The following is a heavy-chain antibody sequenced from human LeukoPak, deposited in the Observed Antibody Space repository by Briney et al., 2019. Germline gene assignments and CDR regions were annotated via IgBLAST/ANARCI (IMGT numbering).Heavy chain of an antibody. J-gene: IGHJ4*02. CDR1: GFTFSSYE. CDR3: ARSSGSNRPFDY. CDR2: ISSSGSTI. D-gene: IGHD1-26*01. V-gene: IGHV3-48*03. Sequence: PGGSLRLSCAASGFTFSSYEMNWVRQAPGKGLEWVSYISSSGSTIYYADSVKGQFTISRDNAKNSLYVQMNSLRAEGTAVYYCARSSGSNRPFDYWGQGTLVTVSS.